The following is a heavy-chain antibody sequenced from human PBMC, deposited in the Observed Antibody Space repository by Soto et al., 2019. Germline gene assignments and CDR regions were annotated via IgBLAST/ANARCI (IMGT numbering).Heavy chain of an antibody. Sequence: QVQLVQSGAEVKKPGASVKVSCKASGYTFTSYGISWVRQAPGQGLEWLGWISAYNGNTNYAQKLRGRVTMTTDTTRRTDDLELRRLRSDDTAVYYCARDRQQWLVLIDAFDIWGQGTMVTVSS. CDR1: GYTFTSYG. CDR3: ARDRQQWLVLIDAFDI. CDR2: ISAYNGNT. V-gene: IGHV1-18*01. J-gene: IGHJ3*02. D-gene: IGHD6-19*01.